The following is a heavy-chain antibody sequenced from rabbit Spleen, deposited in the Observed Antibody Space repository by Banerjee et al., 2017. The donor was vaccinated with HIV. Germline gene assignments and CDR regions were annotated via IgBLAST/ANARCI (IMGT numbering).Heavy chain of an antibody. CDR2: IDTDSSRDT. V-gene: IGHV1S45*01. CDR3: GRDPAGREDFNL. Sequence: QEQLVESGGGLVKPGASLTLTCTPSGFSFSNNYGICWVRQAPGKGLEWIACIDTDSSRDTYYASWAKGRFTISKPSSTTVTLQMSSLTVADTATYFCGRDPAGREDFNLWGQGTLVTVS. J-gene: IGHJ4*01. D-gene: IGHD4-2*01. CDR1: GFSFSNNYG.